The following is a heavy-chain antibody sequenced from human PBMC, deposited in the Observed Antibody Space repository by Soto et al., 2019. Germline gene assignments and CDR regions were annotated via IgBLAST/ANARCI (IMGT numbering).Heavy chain of an antibody. CDR3: ARVRGYSHFEP. J-gene: IGHJ5*02. CDR2: IYYSGST. Sequence: SETLSLTCTVSGDSISSSSYSWGWIRQPPGKGLEWIGSIYYSGSTYYNPSLKSRVTISVDTSKNQFSLKLSSVTAADTAVYYCARVRGYSHFEPWGKGSLVT. V-gene: IGHV4-39*01. CDR1: GDSISSSSYS. D-gene: IGHD5-18*01.